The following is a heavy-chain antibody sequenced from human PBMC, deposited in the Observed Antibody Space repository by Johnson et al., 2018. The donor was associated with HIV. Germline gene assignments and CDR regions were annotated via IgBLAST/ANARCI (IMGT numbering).Heavy chain of an antibody. V-gene: IGHV3-30*03. Sequence: QVQLVESGGGVVQPGRSLRLSCAASGFTFSSYGMNWVRQAPGKGLEWVAVISYDGSNQYYADSVKGRFTISRDTAKNSLYLQMNSLRAGDTALYYCARGSYDGDAFDVWGQGTMVTVSS. CDR1: GFTFSSYG. CDR2: ISYDGSNQ. D-gene: IGHD1-26*01. CDR3: ARGSYDGDAFDV. J-gene: IGHJ3*01.